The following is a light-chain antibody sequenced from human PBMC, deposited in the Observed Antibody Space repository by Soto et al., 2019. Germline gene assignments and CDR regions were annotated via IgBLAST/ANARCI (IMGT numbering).Light chain of an antibody. CDR1: QSVSST. J-gene: IGKJ4*01. CDR3: QQYKDWPLT. V-gene: IGKV3-15*01. CDR2: GAS. Sequence: EIVMTQSPATLSVSPGERATISCRASQSVSSTFAWYQQKPGQAPRLLIYGASTRATGIPARFSGSGSGTEFTLTISSLQSEDFALYYCQQYKDWPLTFGGGTKVEIK.